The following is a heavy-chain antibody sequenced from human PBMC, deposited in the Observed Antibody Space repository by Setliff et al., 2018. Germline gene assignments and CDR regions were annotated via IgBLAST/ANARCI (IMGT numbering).Heavy chain of an antibody. CDR2: IYTRGST. CDR1: GDSITSGSYY. D-gene: IGHD6-19*01. J-gene: IGHJ4*02. CDR3: ARGNSRSSVWYVVPHFDY. Sequence: SETLSLTCTVSGDSITSGSYYWSWIRQPAGKGLEWIGQIYTRGSTNYNPSLKSRVTISVDTSKNQFSLRLKSVTAADTAVYYCARGNSRSSVWYVVPHFDYWGQGTLVTVSS. V-gene: IGHV4-61*09.